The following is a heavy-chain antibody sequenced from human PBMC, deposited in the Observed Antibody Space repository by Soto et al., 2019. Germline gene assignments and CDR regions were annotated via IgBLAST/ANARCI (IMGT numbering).Heavy chain of an antibody. Sequence: SETLSLTCTVSGGSISSSSYYWGWIRQPPGKGLEWIGSIYYSGSTYYNPSLKSRVTISVDTSKNLFSLRLSFVTAADTAVYYCARQAKVGANYHYYYYYGMDVWGQGTTVT. J-gene: IGHJ6*02. D-gene: IGHD1-26*01. CDR2: IYYSGST. V-gene: IGHV4-39*01. CDR3: ARQAKVGANYHYYYYYGMDV. CDR1: GGSISSSSYY.